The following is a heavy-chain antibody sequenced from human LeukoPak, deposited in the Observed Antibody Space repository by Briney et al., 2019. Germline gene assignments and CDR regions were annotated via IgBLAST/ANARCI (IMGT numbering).Heavy chain of an antibody. CDR2: ISWNSGSI. Sequence: SLRLSCAASGFTFDDYAMHWVRQAPGKGLEWVSGISWNSGSIGYADSVKGRFTISRDNAKNSLYLQMNSLRAEDTALYYCAKDRAVAMEYFQHWGQGTLVTVSS. CDR1: GFTFDDYA. CDR3: AKDRAVAMEYFQH. D-gene: IGHD6-19*01. J-gene: IGHJ1*01. V-gene: IGHV3-9*01.